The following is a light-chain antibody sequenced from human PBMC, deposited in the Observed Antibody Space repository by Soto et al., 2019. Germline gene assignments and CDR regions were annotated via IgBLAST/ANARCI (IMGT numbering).Light chain of an antibody. CDR3: QEYNTWPWT. Sequence: ELVITHSPATLSVSPGERATLSCRASQSVNNNLAWYQQKLGQAPRVLIYGASTRATGIPARFTGSGSGTEFILTITSLQSEDSAVYYCQEYNTWPWTFGQGTKV. CDR2: GAS. V-gene: IGKV3-15*01. CDR1: QSVNNN. J-gene: IGKJ1*01.